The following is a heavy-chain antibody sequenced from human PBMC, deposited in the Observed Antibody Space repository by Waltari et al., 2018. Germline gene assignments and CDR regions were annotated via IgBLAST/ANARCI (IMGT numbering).Heavy chain of an antibody. Sequence: EMQLVESGGGLVQPGGSLSVSCAPSGFSFVSYWMSWVRQAPGKGLEWVANIKQDASEEYYVDSVKGRFTISKDNAKNSLSLQMNSLRAEDTAVYYCATGSTARGYYGMDVWGQGTTVTVSS. D-gene: IGHD3-10*01. CDR1: GFSFVSYW. CDR3: ATGSTARGYYGMDV. J-gene: IGHJ6*02. CDR2: IKQDASEE. V-gene: IGHV3-7*01.